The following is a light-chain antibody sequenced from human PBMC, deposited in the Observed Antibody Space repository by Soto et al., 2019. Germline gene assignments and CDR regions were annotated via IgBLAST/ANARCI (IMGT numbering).Light chain of an antibody. CDR2: GNS. V-gene: IGLV1-40*01. CDR1: SSNIGAGYD. Sequence: SVLTQPPSVSGAPGQRVTISCTGSSSNIGAGYDVHWYQQLPGTAPKLLINGNSNRPSGVPDRFSGSKSGTSASLAITGLQAEDEGHYYCQSYDKRLTAYVFGTGTKVTV. J-gene: IGLJ1*01. CDR3: QSYDKRLTAYV.